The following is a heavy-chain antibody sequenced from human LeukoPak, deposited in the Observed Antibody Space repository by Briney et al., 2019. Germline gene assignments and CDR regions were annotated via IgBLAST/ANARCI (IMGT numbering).Heavy chain of an antibody. CDR3: ARGIGDYTLLGNSYYYYMDV. CDR2: MNPNSGNT. CDR1: GHTFTSYD. V-gene: IGHV1-8*01. D-gene: IGHD4-17*01. Sequence: ASVKVSCKASGHTFTSYDINWVRQATGQGLEWMGWMNPNSGNTGYAQKFQGRVTMTRNTSISTAYIKLSSLRSEDTAVYYCARGIGDYTLLGNSYYYYMDVWGKGTTVTISS. J-gene: IGHJ6*03.